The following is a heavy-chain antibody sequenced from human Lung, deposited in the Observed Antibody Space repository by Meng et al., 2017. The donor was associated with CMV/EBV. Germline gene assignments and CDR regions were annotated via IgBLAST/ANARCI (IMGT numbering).Heavy chain of an antibody. J-gene: IGHJ6*02. CDR3: ARDLRVRGVKGGSRYYGMDV. CDR1: GLTFSSYW. V-gene: IGHV3-74*01. Sequence: GGSLRLSCAASGLTFSSYWMHWVRQAPGKGLVWVSRINSDGSSTSYADSVKGRFTISRDNAKNALYLQMNSLRAEDTAVYYCARDLRVRGVKGGSRYYGMDVWGQGTTVRLL. D-gene: IGHD3-10*01. CDR2: INSDGSST.